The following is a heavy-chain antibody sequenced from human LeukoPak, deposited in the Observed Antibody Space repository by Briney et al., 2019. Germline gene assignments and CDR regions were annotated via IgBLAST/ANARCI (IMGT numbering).Heavy chain of an antibody. D-gene: IGHD1-26*01. CDR1: GGTFSSYA. CDR3: ARDLVGRLDY. CDR2: ITPIFGTA. Sequence: RASVKVSCKASGGTFSSYAISWVRQAPGQGLEWMGGITPIFGTANYAQKFQGRVTITADESTNTAYMELSSLRSEDTAVYYCARDLVGRLDYWGQGTLVTVSS. V-gene: IGHV1-69*13. J-gene: IGHJ4*02.